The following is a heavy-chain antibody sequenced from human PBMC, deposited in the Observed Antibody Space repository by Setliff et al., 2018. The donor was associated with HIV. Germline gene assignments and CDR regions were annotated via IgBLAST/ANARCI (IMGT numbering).Heavy chain of an antibody. Sequence: GGSLRLSCAGSGFTFNDAWISWVRQAPGKGLDWVGRIKANTDGETTEYAASVKGRFTISRDDSNSIAYLQMSSLTTEDTAVYYCGVGAFEGHSYGWVERYFDYWGQGTLVTVSS. CDR3: GVGAFEGHSYGWVERYFDY. V-gene: IGHV3-15*01. CDR2: IKANTDGETT. CDR1: GFTFNDAW. D-gene: IGHD5-18*01. J-gene: IGHJ4*02.